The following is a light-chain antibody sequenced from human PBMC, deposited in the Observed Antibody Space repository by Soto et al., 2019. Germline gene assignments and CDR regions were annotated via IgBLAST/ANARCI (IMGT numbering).Light chain of an antibody. Sequence: DIQMTQSPSTLSASVGDRVTITCRASQSISSWLAWYPQKPGKAPKLLIYKASSLESVVPSRFTGGAFGKDLTPTIRRLKLDDFAIYFCQRYNLSPLTSGGGTKV. V-gene: IGKV1-5*03. J-gene: IGKJ4*01. CDR2: KAS. CDR1: QSISSW. CDR3: QRYNLSPLT.